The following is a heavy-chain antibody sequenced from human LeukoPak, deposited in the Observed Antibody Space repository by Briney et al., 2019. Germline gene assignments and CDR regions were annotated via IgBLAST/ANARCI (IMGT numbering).Heavy chain of an antibody. D-gene: IGHD1-1*01. V-gene: IGHV3-23*01. CDR1: GFTFSNYG. CDR2: INDSGDNT. Sequence: PGGSLRLSCAAAGFTFSNYGMNWVRQTPGKGLEWVSVINDSGDNTFYADYVKGRFIISRDNSKNTLYLQMSRLRAEDTAAYYCARSLKWNLVGFDYWSLGTLVTVSS. J-gene: IGHJ4*02. CDR3: ARSLKWNLVGFDY.